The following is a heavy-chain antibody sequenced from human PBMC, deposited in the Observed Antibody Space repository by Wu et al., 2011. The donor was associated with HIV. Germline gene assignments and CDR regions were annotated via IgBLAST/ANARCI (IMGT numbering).Heavy chain of an antibody. CDR3: ARDGKQQLKTFCDAFDI. CDR1: GYIFGTYG. CDR2: INTHNGNT. Sequence: QVHLVQSGAEVKKTGASVRISCKASGYIFGTYGINWVRQAPGQGLEWMGWINTHNGNTNYTPKFQGRVSMTIDPSAKTAYMELSSLRSEDTAVYYCARDGKQQLKTFCDAFDIWGQGTMVTVSS. J-gene: IGHJ3*02. D-gene: IGHD6-13*01. V-gene: IGHV1-18*01.